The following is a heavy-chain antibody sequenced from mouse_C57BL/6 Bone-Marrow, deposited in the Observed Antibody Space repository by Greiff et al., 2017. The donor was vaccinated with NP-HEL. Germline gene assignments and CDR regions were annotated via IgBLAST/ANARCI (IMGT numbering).Heavy chain of an antibody. V-gene: IGHV7-3*01. Sequence: DVKLVESGGGLVQPGGSLSLSCAASGFTFTDYYMSWVRQPPGKALEWLGFIRTKANGYTTEYSASVKGRFTISRDNSQSILYLQMNALRAEDSATDYGARFHDGYYAMDYWGQGTSVTVSS. CDR1: GFTFTDYY. CDR2: IRTKANGYTT. J-gene: IGHJ4*01. CDR3: ARFHDGYYAMDY. D-gene: IGHD2-3*01.